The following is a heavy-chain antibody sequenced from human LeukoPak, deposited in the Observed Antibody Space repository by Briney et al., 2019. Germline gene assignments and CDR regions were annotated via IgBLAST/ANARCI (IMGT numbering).Heavy chain of an antibody. D-gene: IGHD6-19*01. CDR1: GFTFSSYA. J-gene: IGHJ3*02. CDR2: ISGSGGST. CDR3: ARDLPYLIAVAAPYDAFDI. V-gene: IGHV3-23*01. Sequence: GGSLRLSCAASGFTFSSYAMSWVRQAPGKGLEWVSAISGSGGSTYYADSVKGRFTISRDNSKNTLYLQMNSLRAEDTAVYYCARDLPYLIAVAAPYDAFDIWGQGTMVTVSS.